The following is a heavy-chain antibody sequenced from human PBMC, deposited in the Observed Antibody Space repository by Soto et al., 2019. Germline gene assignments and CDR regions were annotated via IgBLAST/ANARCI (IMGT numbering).Heavy chain of an antibody. D-gene: IGHD1-26*01. V-gene: IGHV3-30*18. Sequence: PGGSLRLSCAASGFTFSSYGMHWVRQAPGKGLEWVAVISYDGSNKYYADSVKGRFTISRDNSKNTLYLQMNSLRAEDTAVYYCAKGGGSYYFGWFDPWGQGTLVTVSS. CDR1: GFTFSSYG. J-gene: IGHJ5*02. CDR3: AKGGGSYYFGWFDP. CDR2: ISYDGSNK.